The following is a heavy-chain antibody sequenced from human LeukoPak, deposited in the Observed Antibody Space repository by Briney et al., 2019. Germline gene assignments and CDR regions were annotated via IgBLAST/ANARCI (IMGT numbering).Heavy chain of an antibody. CDR1: GGSFSGYY. CDR2: IYYSGST. J-gene: IGHJ4*02. Sequence: SETLSLTCAVYGGSFSGYYCSWIRQPPGKGLEWIGYIYYSGSTYYNPSLKSRVTISVDTSKNQFSLKLSSVTAADTAVYYCARYLWGGWNFDYWGQGTLVTVSS. CDR3: ARYLWGGWNFDY. D-gene: IGHD6-19*01. V-gene: IGHV4-30-4*08.